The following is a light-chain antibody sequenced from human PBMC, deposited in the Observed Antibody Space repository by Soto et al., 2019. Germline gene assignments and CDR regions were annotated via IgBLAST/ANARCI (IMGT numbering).Light chain of an antibody. J-gene: IGLJ1*01. CDR1: SSNIGSNY. Sequence: QPVLTQPPSASGTPGQRVTISCSGSSSNIGSNYVYWYQQLPGTAPKLLIYRNNQRPSGVPDRFSGSKSGTSASLAISGLRSEDEADYYCAAWDDSLSGPSYVFGTGTKLTVL. CDR3: AAWDDSLSGPSYV. CDR2: RNN. V-gene: IGLV1-47*01.